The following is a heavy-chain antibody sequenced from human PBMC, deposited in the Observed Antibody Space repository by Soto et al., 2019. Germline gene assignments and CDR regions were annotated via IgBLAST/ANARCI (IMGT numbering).Heavy chain of an antibody. J-gene: IGHJ6*03. V-gene: IGHV4-59*08. CDR2: IYYSGTT. Sequence: QVQLQESGPGLVKPSLTLSLTCSVSGASIDGLYWTWVRQSPGRGLEWIGWIYYSGTTTYNPSLESRVAMTVDTIKNQFSLKRSSVTAADTAIYYCAKLRNHYFREVWGRGTTVAVSS. CDR1: GASIDGLY. CDR3: AKLRNHYFREV.